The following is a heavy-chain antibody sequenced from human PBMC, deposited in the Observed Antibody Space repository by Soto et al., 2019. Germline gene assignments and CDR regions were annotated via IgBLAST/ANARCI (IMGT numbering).Heavy chain of an antibody. CDR1: GFTFSSYW. Sequence: GGSLRLSCAASGFTFSSYWMSWVRQAPGKGLEWVANIKQDGSEKYYADSVKGRFTISRDNAKNSLYLQMNSLRAEDTAVYYCASLYGSGSYFGYYYGMDVWGQGTTVTVSS. CDR3: ASLYGSGSYFGYYYGMDV. CDR2: IKQDGSEK. V-gene: IGHV3-7*05. J-gene: IGHJ6*02. D-gene: IGHD3-10*01.